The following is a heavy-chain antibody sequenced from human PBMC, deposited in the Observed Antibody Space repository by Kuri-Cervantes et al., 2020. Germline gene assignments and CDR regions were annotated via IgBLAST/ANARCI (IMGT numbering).Heavy chain of an antibody. CDR2: ISYDGSNK. D-gene: IGHD3-3*01. V-gene: IGHV3-30*03. J-gene: IGHJ4*02. CDR3: ARGWSGLTY. CDR1: GFTFSSFG. Sequence: GESLKISCAASGFTFSSFGMHWVRQAPGKGLEWVAVISYDGSNKYYADSVKGRFTISRDNSKNTLYLQMNSLRTEDTAVYYCARGWSGLTYWGQGTLVTVSS.